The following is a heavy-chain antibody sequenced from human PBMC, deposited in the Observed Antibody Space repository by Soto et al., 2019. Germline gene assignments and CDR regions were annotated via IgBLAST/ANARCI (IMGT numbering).Heavy chain of an antibody. Sequence: ASVKVSCKASGYTFTSYGISWVRQAPGQGLEWMGWISAYNGNTNYAQKLQGRVTMTTDTSTSTVYMELSSLRSEDTAVYYCARDVPSSTAMVTSSCFDPWGQGTLVTVS. CDR3: ARDVPSSTAMVTSSCFDP. J-gene: IGHJ5*02. CDR1: GYTFTSYG. V-gene: IGHV1-18*01. D-gene: IGHD5-18*01. CDR2: ISAYNGNT.